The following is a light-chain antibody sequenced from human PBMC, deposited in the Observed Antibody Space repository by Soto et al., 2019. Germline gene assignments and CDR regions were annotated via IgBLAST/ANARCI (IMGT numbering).Light chain of an antibody. J-gene: IGKJ1*01. V-gene: IGKV3-20*01. CDR3: QQYCSSPRT. CDR1: QSFRSNY. Sequence: EIVLTQSPGTLSMSPGERATLSCRASQSFRSNYLAWYQQKHGQAPRLLFYVASSWAAGTPERFSGSGSGTDFTLTSSRLEAEDFVVYYCQQYCSSPRTFGQGTKVEFK. CDR2: VAS.